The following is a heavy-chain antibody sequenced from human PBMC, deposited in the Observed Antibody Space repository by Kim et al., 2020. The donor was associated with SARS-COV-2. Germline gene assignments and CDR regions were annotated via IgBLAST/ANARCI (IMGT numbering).Heavy chain of an antibody. CDR2: IYYSGST. Sequence: SETLSLTCTVSGGSISSYYWSWIRQPPGKGLEWIGYIYYSGSTNYNPSLKSRVTISVDTSKNQFSLKLSSVTAADTAVYYCARRSLRFGAFDIWGQGTMVTVSS. CDR3: ARRSLRFGAFDI. CDR1: GGSISSYY. J-gene: IGHJ3*02. V-gene: IGHV4-59*13. D-gene: IGHD3-3*01.